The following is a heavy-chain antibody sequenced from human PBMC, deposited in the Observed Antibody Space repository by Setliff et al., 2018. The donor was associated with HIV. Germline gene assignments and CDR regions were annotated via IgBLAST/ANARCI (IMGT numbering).Heavy chain of an antibody. J-gene: IGHJ3*02. CDR2: IYPGDSET. CDR3: ARVSRNLYWHLDGFDI. Sequence: PGESLKISCRASGYSFTDYWIGWVRQMPGKGLECMGIIYPGDSETKYSPSFQGQVTISVDKSFNTAYLQWSSLRASDTTMYYCARVSRNLYWHLDGFDIWGHGTMVTVSS. D-gene: IGHD2-15*01. CDR1: GYSFTDYW. V-gene: IGHV5-51*01.